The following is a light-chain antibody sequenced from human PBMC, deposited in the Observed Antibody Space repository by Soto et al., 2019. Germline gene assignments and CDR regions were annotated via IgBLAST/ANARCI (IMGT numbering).Light chain of an antibody. V-gene: IGLV2-14*01. CDR2: EVS. J-gene: IGLJ1*01. Sequence: QSALTQPASVSGSPGQSITISCTGTSSDVGGYKYVSWYQQHPGKAPKLMIFEVSYRPSGVSNRLSGSKSGNTASLTISGLQAEDEADYYCSSYTSSSTLVFGTGTKLTVL. CDR1: SSDVGGYKY. CDR3: SSYTSSSTLV.